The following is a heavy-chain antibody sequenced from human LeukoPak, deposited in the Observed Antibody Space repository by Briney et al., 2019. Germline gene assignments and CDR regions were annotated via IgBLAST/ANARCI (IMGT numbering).Heavy chain of an antibody. V-gene: IGHV1-69*13. CDR3: ARSPYYDPYYYYGMDV. CDR1: GGTFSSYA. J-gene: IGHJ6*02. CDR2: IIPIFGTA. D-gene: IGHD3-22*01. Sequence: SVKVSCKASGGTFSSYAISWVRQAPGQGLEWMGGIIPIFGTANYAQKYQGRVTITADESTSTAYMKLSSLRSEDTAVYYCARSPYYDPYYYYGMDVWGLGTTVTVSS.